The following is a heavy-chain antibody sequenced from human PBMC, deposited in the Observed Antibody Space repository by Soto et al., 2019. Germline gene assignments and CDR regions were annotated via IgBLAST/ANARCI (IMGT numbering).Heavy chain of an antibody. J-gene: IGHJ5*02. Sequence: ASVKGSCKASGYTFTGYYIHWVRQAPGQGLEWLGWINPNSGSTSSAQNFQGRVTLTRDTSISTAYMELSRLTPDDTAVYFCARDVRGKTDSLDPCGQGTLVTVS. D-gene: IGHD3-16*01. CDR3: ARDVRGKTDSLDP. CDR2: INPNSGST. V-gene: IGHV1-2*02. CDR1: GYTFTGYY.